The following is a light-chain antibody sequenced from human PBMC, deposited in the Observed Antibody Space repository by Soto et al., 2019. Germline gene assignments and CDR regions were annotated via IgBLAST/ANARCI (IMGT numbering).Light chain of an antibody. CDR3: QQDNSYLIT. CDR1: QSISSW. Sequence: DIQMTQSPSTLSASVGDRVTITCRASQSISSWLAWYQQKPGKAPKLLIYDASSLESGVPSRFSGSGSGTEFTLTISRLQPDDFATYYCQQDNSYLITFGPGTRLEIK. V-gene: IGKV1-5*01. J-gene: IGKJ5*01. CDR2: DAS.